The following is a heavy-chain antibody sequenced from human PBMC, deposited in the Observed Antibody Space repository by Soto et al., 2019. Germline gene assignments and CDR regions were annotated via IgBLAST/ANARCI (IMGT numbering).Heavy chain of an antibody. CDR3: ARLGGSGSYPLY. D-gene: IGHD3-10*01. Sequence: SETLSLTRTVSGGSISSSSYYWGWIRQPPGKGREWIGSIYYSGSTYYNPSLKSRVTISVDTSKNQFSLKLSSVTAADTAVYYCARLGGSGSYPLYWGQGTLVTVSS. CDR2: IYYSGST. CDR1: GGSISSSSYY. V-gene: IGHV4-39*01. J-gene: IGHJ4*02.